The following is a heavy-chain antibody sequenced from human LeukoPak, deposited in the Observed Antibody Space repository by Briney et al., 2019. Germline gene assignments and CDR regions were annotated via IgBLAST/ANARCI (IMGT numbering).Heavy chain of an antibody. V-gene: IGHV3-15*01. Sequence: GGSLSLSCAVSGFTFSNAWMSWVRQAPGKGLEWVDRIKSKTDGGTTDYAAPVKGRFTISRDDSKNTLYLQMNSLKTEDTAVYYCTTPSSNWNDGLWGQGTLVTVSS. J-gene: IGHJ4*02. CDR2: IKSKTDGGTT. D-gene: IGHD1-1*01. CDR3: TTPSSNWNDGL. CDR1: GFTFSNAW.